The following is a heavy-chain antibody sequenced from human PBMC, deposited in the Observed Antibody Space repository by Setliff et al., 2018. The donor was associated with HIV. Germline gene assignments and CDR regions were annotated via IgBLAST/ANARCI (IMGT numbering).Heavy chain of an antibody. D-gene: IGHD5-18*01. Sequence: LRLSCAASGFIVSNNYMNWVRQAPGKGLEWVSVIYIGGSTFYADSVKGRFTISRDNSKNTLYLQMNSLRAEDTAMYYCAKERGYNYGRGGAFDIWGQGTMVTVS. CDR1: GFIVSNNY. CDR2: IYIGGST. CDR3: AKERGYNYGRGGAFDI. V-gene: IGHV3-53*01. J-gene: IGHJ3*02.